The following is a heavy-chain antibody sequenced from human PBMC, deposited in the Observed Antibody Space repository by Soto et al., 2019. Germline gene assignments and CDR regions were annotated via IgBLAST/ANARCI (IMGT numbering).Heavy chain of an antibody. J-gene: IGHJ4*02. D-gene: IGHD3-22*01. V-gene: IGHV3-64D*06. CDR3: VKGPGYYDSSGYPGYYFDY. Sequence: PGGSLRLSCSASGFTFSSYAMHWVRQAPGKGLEYVSAISSNGGSTYYADSVKGRFTISRDNSKNTLYLQMSSLRAEDTAVYYCVKGPGYYDSSGYPGYYFDYWGQGTLVTVS. CDR1: GFTFSSYA. CDR2: ISSNGGST.